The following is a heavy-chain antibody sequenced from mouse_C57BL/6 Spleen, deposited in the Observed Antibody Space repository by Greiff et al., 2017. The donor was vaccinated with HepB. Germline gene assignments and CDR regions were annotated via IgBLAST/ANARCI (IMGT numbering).Heavy chain of an antibody. J-gene: IGHJ2*01. D-gene: IGHD1-1*01. Sequence: VQLQQPGAELVRPGSSVKLSCKASGYTFTSYWMHWVKQRPIQGLEWIGNIDPSDSETHYNQKFKDKATLTVDKSSSTAYMQLSSLTSEDSAVYYCARSLITTVVLDYWGQGTTLTVSS. CDR2: IDPSDSET. CDR3: ARSLITTVVLDY. CDR1: GYTFTSYW. V-gene: IGHV1-52*01.